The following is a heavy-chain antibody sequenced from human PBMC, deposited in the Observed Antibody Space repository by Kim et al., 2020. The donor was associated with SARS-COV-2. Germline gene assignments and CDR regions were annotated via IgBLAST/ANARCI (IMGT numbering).Heavy chain of an antibody. CDR3: AKGRGYYYDSSGYWIFDY. J-gene: IGHJ4*02. Sequence: GGSLRLSCAASGFTFSSYAMHWVRQAPGKGLEWVAVIWYDGSNKYYADSVKGRFTISRDNSKNTLYLQMNSLRAEDTAVYYCAKGRGYYYDSSGYWIFDYWGQGTLVTVSS. CDR2: IWYDGSNK. V-gene: IGHV3-33*06. CDR1: GFTFSSYA. D-gene: IGHD3-22*01.